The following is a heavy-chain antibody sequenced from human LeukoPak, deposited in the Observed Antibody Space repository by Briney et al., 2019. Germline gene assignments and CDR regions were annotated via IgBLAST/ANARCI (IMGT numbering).Heavy chain of an antibody. CDR2: IYYTGTT. V-gene: IGHV4-59*01. Sequence: SETLSLTCSVSGGSISGYYYTWIRQPPGKGLEWIGYIYYTGTTIYNPSLKSRVTLSVDTSKNQLSLKLSSVTAADTAVYYCERATVGTTTAMGYWGQGTLVTVSS. D-gene: IGHD1-26*01. CDR3: ERATVGTTTAMGY. J-gene: IGHJ4*02. CDR1: GGSISGYY.